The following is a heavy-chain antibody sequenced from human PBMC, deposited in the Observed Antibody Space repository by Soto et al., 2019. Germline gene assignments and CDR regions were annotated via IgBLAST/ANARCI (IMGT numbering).Heavy chain of an antibody. V-gene: IGHV3-48*02. Sequence: PGGSLRPSCAASGFTFSSYSMNWVRQAPGKGLEWVSYISSSSSTIYYADSVKGRFTISRDNAKNSLYLQMNSLRDEDTAVYYCARDTTPYSSSWYAYYYYGMDVWGQGTTVTVSS. J-gene: IGHJ6*02. CDR1: GFTFSSYS. D-gene: IGHD6-13*01. CDR3: ARDTTPYSSSWYAYYYYGMDV. CDR2: ISSSSSTI.